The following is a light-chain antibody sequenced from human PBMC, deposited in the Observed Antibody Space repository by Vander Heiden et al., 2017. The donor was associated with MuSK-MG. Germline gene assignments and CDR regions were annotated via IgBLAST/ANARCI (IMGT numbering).Light chain of an antibody. CDR2: GAS. CDR3: QQECSSPWT. V-gene: IGKV3-20*01. J-gene: IGKJ1*01. Sequence: EIVWTQSPGTLSLSPGERATLSCRASQSVSSSNLAWYQQKRGQAPRLLIYGASSRVTGIPDRFSGSGSGTDFTLTISRLEPEDFAVYYCQQECSSPWTFGQGTKVEIK. CDR1: QSVSSSN.